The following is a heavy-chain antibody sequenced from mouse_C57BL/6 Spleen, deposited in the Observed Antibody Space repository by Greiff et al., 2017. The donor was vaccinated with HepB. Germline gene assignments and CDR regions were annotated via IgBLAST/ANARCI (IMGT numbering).Heavy chain of an antibody. CDR1: GFSLTSYG. CDR3: ARHGAYDYDGAMDY. V-gene: IGHV2-6-1*01. Sequence: VQLKESGPGLVAPSQRLSITCTVSGFSLTSYGVHWVRQPPGKGLEWLVVIWSDGSTTYNSALKSRLSISKDNSKSQVFLKMNSLQTDDTAMYYCARHGAYDYDGAMDYWGQGTSVTVSS. CDR2: IWSDGST. D-gene: IGHD2-4*01. J-gene: IGHJ4*01.